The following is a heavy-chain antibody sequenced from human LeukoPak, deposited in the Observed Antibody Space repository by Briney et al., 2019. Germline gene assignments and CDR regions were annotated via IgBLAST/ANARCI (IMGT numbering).Heavy chain of an antibody. Sequence: GGSLRLSCAASGFTFSSYWMNWVRQAPGKGLVWVSRIASDGSSTTYADSVKGRFSISRDNAKNTLYLQMNGLRVEDTAVYYCATPSSRYAVEIDYWGQGTLVTVSS. D-gene: IGHD5-24*01. CDR1: GFTFSSYW. V-gene: IGHV3-74*01. CDR2: IASDGSST. J-gene: IGHJ4*02. CDR3: ATPSSRYAVEIDY.